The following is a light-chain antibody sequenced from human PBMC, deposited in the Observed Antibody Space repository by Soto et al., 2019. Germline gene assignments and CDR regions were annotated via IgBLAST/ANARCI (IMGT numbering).Light chain of an antibody. Sequence: DIQMTQSPSTLSASVGDRVTITCRASQSISSWLAWYQQKPGQAPNLLIYDASSLESGFPSRFRGSGSGTEFTLTTSSLQPDDCASYACQQYKFYSRTFGQGTTVEI. J-gene: IGKJ1*01. CDR3: QQYKFYSRT. CDR1: QSISSW. CDR2: DAS. V-gene: IGKV1-5*01.